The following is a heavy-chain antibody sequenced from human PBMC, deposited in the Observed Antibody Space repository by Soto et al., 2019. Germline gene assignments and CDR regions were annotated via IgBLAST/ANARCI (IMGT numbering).Heavy chain of an antibody. CDR2: INSDGSST. D-gene: IGHD6-6*01. V-gene: IGHV3-74*01. Sequence: GGSLRLSCAASGFTFSSYWMHWVRQAPGKGLVWVSRINSDGSSTSYADSVKGRFTISRDNAKNTLYLQMNSLRAEDTAVYYCASGGSSLNFDSWGQGTLVTVS. CDR1: GFTFSSYW. CDR3: ASGGSSLNFDS. J-gene: IGHJ4*02.